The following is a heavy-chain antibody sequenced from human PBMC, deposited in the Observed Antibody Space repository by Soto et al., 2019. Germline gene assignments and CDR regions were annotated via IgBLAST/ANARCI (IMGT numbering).Heavy chain of an antibody. CDR3: TTRQDGRGSGGI. Sequence: EVQLVESGGGLVKPGGSLRLSCAASGFTFSNAWMNWVRQAPGKGLEWVGRIKSKTDGGTTDYAAPVKGRFTISRDDSKNTLYLQMNSMKTEDTAVYYGTTRQDGRGSGGIWGQGTMVTVSS. D-gene: IGHD1-26*01. V-gene: IGHV3-15*07. J-gene: IGHJ3*02. CDR2: IKSKTDGGTT. CDR1: GFTFSNAW.